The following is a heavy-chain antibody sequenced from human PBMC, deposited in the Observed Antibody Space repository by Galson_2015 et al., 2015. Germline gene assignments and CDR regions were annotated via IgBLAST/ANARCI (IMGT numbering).Heavy chain of an antibody. D-gene: IGHD1-1*01. CDR1: GYTFTSYV. J-gene: IGHJ4*02. CDR2: INTNTGNP. V-gene: IGHV7-4-1*02. Sequence: SVKVSCKASGYTFTSYVMNWVRQAPGQGLEYMGWINTNTGNPTYAQGFTGRFVFSLDTSVSTAYLQISSLKAEDTAVYYCARDFYSDDSRTGTTWGQGTLVTVSS. CDR3: ARDFYSDDSRTGTT.